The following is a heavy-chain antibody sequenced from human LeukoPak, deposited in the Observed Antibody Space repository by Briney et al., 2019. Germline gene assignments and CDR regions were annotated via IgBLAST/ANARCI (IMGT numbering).Heavy chain of an antibody. D-gene: IGHD4-17*01. CDR2: IYHSGST. J-gene: IGHJ6*02. Sequence: SETLSLTCTVSGGSISSYYWSWIRQPPGKGLEWIGYIYHSGSTNYNPSLKSRVTISVDTSKNQFSLKLSSVTAADTAVYYCARLYGDYGYYYGMDVWGQGTTVTVSS. CDR3: ARLYGDYGYYYGMDV. CDR1: GGSISSYY. V-gene: IGHV4-59*08.